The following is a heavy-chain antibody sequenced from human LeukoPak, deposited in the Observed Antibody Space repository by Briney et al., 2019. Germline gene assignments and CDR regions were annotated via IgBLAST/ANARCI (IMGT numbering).Heavy chain of an antibody. J-gene: IGHJ6*03. CDR1: GYTFTGYY. D-gene: IGHD5-18*01. Sequence: GASVKVSCKASGYTFTGYYMHWVRQAPGQGLEWMGWINPNSGGTNYAQKFQGRVTMTRDTSISTAYMELSRLRSDDTAVYYCASIQQPATYYYYMDVWGKGTTVTVSS. V-gene: IGHV1-2*02. CDR3: ASIQQPATYYYYMDV. CDR2: INPNSGGT.